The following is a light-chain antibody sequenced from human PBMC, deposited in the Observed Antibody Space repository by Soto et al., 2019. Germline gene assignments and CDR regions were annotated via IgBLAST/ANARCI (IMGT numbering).Light chain of an antibody. CDR2: VGTGGIVG. Sequence: QPVLTQPPSASASLGASVTLTGTLSSGYSNYKVDWYQQRPGKGPRFVMRVGTGGIVGSKGDGIPDRFSVLGSGLNRYLTIKNIQEEDESDYHCGADHGSGSNFLVVFGGGTKVTVL. CDR3: GADHGSGSNFLVV. CDR1: SGYSNYK. J-gene: IGLJ2*01. V-gene: IGLV9-49*01.